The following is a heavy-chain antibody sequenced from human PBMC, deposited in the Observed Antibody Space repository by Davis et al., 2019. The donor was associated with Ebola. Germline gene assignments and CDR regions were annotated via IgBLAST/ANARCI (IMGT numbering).Heavy chain of an antibody. CDR3: ARDPWYSSGRRVRGMAV. V-gene: IGHV1-69*04. D-gene: IGHD6-19*01. Sequence: AASVKVSCKASGGTFSSYTISWVRQAPGQGLEWMGRIIPILGIANYAQKFQGRGTITADKSTSTVYMELSSLRSEDTAVYYCARDPWYSSGRRVRGMAVWSQGTTVTVSS. CDR2: IIPILGIA. CDR1: GGTFSSYT. J-gene: IGHJ6*02.